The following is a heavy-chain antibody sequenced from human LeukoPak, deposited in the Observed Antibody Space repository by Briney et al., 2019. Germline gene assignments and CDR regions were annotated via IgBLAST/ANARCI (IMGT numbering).Heavy chain of an antibody. V-gene: IGHV3-53*01. J-gene: IGHJ4*02. CDR3: ARDIRGGELVLDY. Sequence: PGGSLRPSCAASGFTVSSNYMSWVRQAPGKGLEWVSGIYSGGSTYYADSVKGRFTISRDNSKNTLYLQMNSLRAEDTAVYFCARDIRGGELVLDYWGQGTLVTVSS. D-gene: IGHD2-21*01. CDR2: IYSGGST. CDR1: GFTVSSNY.